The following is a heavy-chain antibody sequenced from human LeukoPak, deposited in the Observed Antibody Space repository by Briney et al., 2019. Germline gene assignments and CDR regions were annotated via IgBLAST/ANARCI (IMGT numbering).Heavy chain of an antibody. CDR3: ARDDPYSSSWYYFDY. D-gene: IGHD6-13*01. CDR2: INPSGGST. V-gene: IGHV1-46*01. J-gene: IGHJ4*02. CDR1: GYTFTSYY. Sequence: ASVKVSCKASGYTFTSYYMHWVRQAPGQGLEWMGIINPSGGSTSYAQEFQGRVTITRDTSASTAYMELSSLRSEDMAVYYCARDDPYSSSWYYFDYWGQGTLVTVSS.